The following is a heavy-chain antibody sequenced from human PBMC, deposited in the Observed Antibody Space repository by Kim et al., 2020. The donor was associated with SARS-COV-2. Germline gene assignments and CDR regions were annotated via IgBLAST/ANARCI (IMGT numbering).Heavy chain of an antibody. V-gene: IGHV1-69*13. CDR2: IIPIFGTA. J-gene: IGHJ6*02. CDR3: ARFLHDILTGYYGVDV. CDR1: GGNFSSYA. Sequence: SVKVSCKASGGNFSSYAISWVRQAPGQGLEWMGGIIPIFGTANYAQKFQGRVTITADESTSTAYMELSSLRSEDTAVYYCARFLHDILTGYYGVDVWGQGTTVTVSS. D-gene: IGHD3-9*01.